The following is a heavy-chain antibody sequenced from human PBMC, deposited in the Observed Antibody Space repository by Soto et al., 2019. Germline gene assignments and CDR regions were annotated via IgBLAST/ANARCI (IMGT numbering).Heavy chain of an antibody. D-gene: IGHD6-13*01. J-gene: IGHJ6*03. CDR3: TRQVGQQLPPGGYDHYYMDV. Sequence: EVQLGESGGGLVQPGGSLKLSCAASGFTFSGSAVHWVRQASGKGLGWVGRLRNKANNYATPYAASVKGRFTISRDDSNNTAYLQMNSMKTEDTAVYYCTRQVGQQLPPGGYDHYYMDVWGKGTTVTVSS. CDR1: GFTFSGSA. V-gene: IGHV3-73*01. CDR2: LRNKANNYAT.